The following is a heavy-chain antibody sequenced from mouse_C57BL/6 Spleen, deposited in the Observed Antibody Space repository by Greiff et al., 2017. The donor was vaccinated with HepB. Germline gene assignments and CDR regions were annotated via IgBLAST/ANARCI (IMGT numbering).Heavy chain of an antibody. V-gene: IGHV1-82*01. CDR2: IYPGDGDT. Sequence: QVQLKESGPELVKPGASVKISCKASGYAFSSSWMNWVKQRPGKGLEWIGRIYPGDGDTNYNGKFKGKATLTADKSSSTAYMQRSSLTAEDSAVYFCARREGIYYGYEGAMDYWGQGTSVTVSS. CDR3: ARREGIYYGYEGAMDY. J-gene: IGHJ4*01. D-gene: IGHD2-2*01. CDR1: GYAFSSSW.